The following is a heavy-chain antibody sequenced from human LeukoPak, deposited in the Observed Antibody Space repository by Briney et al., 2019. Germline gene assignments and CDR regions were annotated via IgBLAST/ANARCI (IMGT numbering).Heavy chain of an antibody. CDR3: ARVRERGFSGYDWRHFDY. D-gene: IGHD5-12*01. V-gene: IGHV1-69*13. J-gene: IGHJ4*02. CDR1: GDTFSTYA. CDR2: IIPILATA. Sequence: SVKVSRKTSGDTFSTYAFSWVRQAPGQGLEWMGGIIPILATANYAQKFQGRVTITADESTSTAYMELSSLRSEDTAVYYCARVRERGFSGYDWRHFDYWGQGALVTVSS.